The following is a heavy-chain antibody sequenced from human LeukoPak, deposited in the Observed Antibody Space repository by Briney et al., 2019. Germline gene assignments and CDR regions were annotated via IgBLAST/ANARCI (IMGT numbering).Heavy chain of an antibody. V-gene: IGHV4-59*08. J-gene: IGHJ3*02. Sequence: SETLSLTCTVSGGSISSYYWSWIRQPPGKGLEWIGYIYYSGSTNYNPSLKSRVTISVDTSKNQFSLKLSSVTAADTAVYYCARTFDYSNYVRDAFDIWGQGTMVTVSP. CDR1: GGSISSYY. D-gene: IGHD4-11*01. CDR3: ARTFDYSNYVRDAFDI. CDR2: IYYSGST.